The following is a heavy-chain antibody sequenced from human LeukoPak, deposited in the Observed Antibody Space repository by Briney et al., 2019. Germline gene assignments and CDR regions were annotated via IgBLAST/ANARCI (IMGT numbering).Heavy chain of an antibody. J-gene: IGHJ3*02. CDR2: ITSSSYI. Sequence: PGGSLRLSCAASGFILSIYNMNWVRQAPGKGLEWVSSITSSSYIYYADSVKGRFTISRDNAKNLLYLQMNSLRAEDTAVYYCARDRIVGASDAFDIWGQGTMVTVSS. CDR1: GFILSIYN. D-gene: IGHD1-26*01. CDR3: ARDRIVGASDAFDI. V-gene: IGHV3-21*01.